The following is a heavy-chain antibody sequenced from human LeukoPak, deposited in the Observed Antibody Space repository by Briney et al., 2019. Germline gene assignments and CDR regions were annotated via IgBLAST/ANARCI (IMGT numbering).Heavy chain of an antibody. Sequence: PSETLSLTCTVSGGSVSSGSYYWSWIRQPPGKGLEWIGYISYIGNTNYSPSLKSRVTISIDTSENQLSLKLSSVTAADTAVYYCARAKGYTYGRDFYFYYGMDVWGQGTTVTVSS. CDR3: ARAKGYTYGRDFYFYYGMDV. CDR2: ISYIGNT. J-gene: IGHJ6*02. V-gene: IGHV4-61*01. D-gene: IGHD5-18*01. CDR1: GGSVSSGSYY.